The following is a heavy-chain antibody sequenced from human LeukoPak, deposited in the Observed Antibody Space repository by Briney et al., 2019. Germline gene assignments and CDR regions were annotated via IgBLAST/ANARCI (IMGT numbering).Heavy chain of an antibody. J-gene: IGHJ6*03. V-gene: IGHV4-61*02. CDR2: IYTSGST. Sequence: SQTLSLTCTVSGGSISSGSYYWSWIRQPAGKGLEWIGRIYTSGSTNYNPSLKSRVIVSVDTSKNQFSLKLSSVTAADTAVYYCARTKMATVYYYYYYMDVWGKGTMVTVSS. D-gene: IGHD5-24*01. CDR1: GGSISSGSYY. CDR3: ARTKMATVYYYYYYMDV.